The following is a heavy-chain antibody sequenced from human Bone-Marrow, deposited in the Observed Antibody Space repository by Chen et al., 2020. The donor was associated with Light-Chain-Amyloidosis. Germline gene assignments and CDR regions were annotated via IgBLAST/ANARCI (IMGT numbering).Heavy chain of an antibody. J-gene: IGHJ5*02. CDR2: INPKSGNT. V-gene: IGHV1-8*02. CDR3: ARGRLGYDP. Sequence: QVQLVQSGAEVKKPGASVKVSCQASGYPFSNFDINWVRQVPGQGPEWMGWINPKSGNTGLAQKFQGRVTMTTDTSTSTAYMEFRSLTSQDTAVYYCARGRLGYDPWGQGTLVTVSS. D-gene: IGHD6-19*01. CDR1: GYPFSNFD.